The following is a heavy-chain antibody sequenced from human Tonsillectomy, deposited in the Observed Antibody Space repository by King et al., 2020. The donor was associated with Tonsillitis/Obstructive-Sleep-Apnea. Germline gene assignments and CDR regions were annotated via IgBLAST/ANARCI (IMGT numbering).Heavy chain of an antibody. J-gene: IGHJ5*02. CDR1: GGSISSYY. V-gene: IGHV4-59*08. D-gene: IGHD3-10*01. CDR2: VYYSGST. Sequence: VQLQESGPGLVKPSETLSLTCTVSGGSISSYYWSWIRQPPGKGLEWIGYVYYSGSTNYNPSLKSRVTISVDTSKNQFSLKLPSVTAADTAVYYCARSGSITAKRLNLFDPWGQGTLVTVSS. CDR3: ARSGSITAKRLNLFDP.